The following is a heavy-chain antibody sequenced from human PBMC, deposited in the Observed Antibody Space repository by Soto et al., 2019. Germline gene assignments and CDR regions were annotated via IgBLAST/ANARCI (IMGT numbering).Heavy chain of an antibody. V-gene: IGHV3-30-3*01. Sequence: QVQLVESGGGVVQPGRSLRLSCAASGFTFSSYAMHWVRQAPGKGLEWVAVISYDGSNKYYADSVKGRFTISRDNSKNTLYRQMNSLRAEDTAVYYGARDGRDVYSGVARVYNWFDPWGQGTLVTVSS. D-gene: IGHD2-15*01. CDR2: ISYDGSNK. CDR1: GFTFSSYA. J-gene: IGHJ5*02. CDR3: ARDGRDVYSGVARVYNWFDP.